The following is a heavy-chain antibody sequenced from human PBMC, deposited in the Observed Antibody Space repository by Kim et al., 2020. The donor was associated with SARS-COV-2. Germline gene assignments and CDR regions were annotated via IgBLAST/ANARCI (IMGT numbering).Heavy chain of an antibody. CDR3: TTMPPSSWWEVYYFDY. J-gene: IGHJ4*02. CDR1: GFTFGDYA. D-gene: IGHD6-13*01. CDR2: IRSKAYGGTT. Sequence: GGSLRLSCTASGFTFGDYAMSWFRQAPGKGLEWVGFIRSKAYGGTTEYAASVKGRFTISRDDSKSIAYLQMNSLKTEDTAVYYCTTMPPSSWWEVYYFDYWGQGTLVTVSS. V-gene: IGHV3-49*03.